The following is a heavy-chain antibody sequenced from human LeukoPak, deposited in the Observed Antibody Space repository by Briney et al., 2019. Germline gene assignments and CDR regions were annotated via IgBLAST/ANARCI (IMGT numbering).Heavy chain of an antibody. CDR2: INPNSGGT. V-gene: IGHV1-2*06. J-gene: IGHJ4*02. D-gene: IGHD6-13*01. CDR1: GYTFTGHY. Sequence: ASVKVSCKASGYTFTGHYMHWVRQAPGQGLEWMGRINPNSGGTNYAQKFQGRVTMTRDTSISTAYMELSRLRSDDTAVYYCARGFRAAALYYFDYWGQGTLVTVSS. CDR3: ARGFRAAALYYFDY.